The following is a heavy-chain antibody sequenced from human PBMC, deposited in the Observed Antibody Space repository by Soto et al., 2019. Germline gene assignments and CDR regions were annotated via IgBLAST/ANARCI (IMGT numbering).Heavy chain of an antibody. CDR1: EFVFSTYD. V-gene: IGHV3-30*18. J-gene: IGHJ4*02. CDR2: ISYDGNNK. D-gene: IGHD2-21*02. CDR3: AKSRVVVTAALFDY. Sequence: QTGGSLRLSCAASEFVFSTYDMPWVRQAPGKGLEWVASISYDGNNKYYGDSVKGRFTIARDNSKNTVFLQMNSLGPEDTAVYYCAKSRVVVTAALFDYWGRGTLVTVSS.